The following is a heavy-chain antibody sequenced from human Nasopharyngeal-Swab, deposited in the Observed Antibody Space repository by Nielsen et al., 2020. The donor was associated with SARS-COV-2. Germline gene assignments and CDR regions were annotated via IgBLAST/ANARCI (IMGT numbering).Heavy chain of an antibody. D-gene: IGHD3-10*01. CDR3: AAQLWSFWFDY. Sequence: ASVKVSCKVSGYILPEVAIHWVRQAPGKRPEWMGGFDPEDGEKNYAQKFQGRVTITVHSSTDTAYMELRSLRSEDTATYYCAAQLWSFWFDYWGQGTLVTVSS. CDR1: GYILPEVA. V-gene: IGHV1-24*01. J-gene: IGHJ4*02. CDR2: FDPEDGEK.